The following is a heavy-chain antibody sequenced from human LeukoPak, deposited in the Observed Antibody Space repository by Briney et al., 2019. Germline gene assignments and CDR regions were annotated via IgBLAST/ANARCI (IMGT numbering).Heavy chain of an antibody. Sequence: ASVKVSCKASGYIFSRYSINWVRQALGQGLEWMGWISGYNGDTNYAQKFQGGVTMTTNTSTSTAYMELRSLRSDDTAVYYCARERQPPYCSSTICPIDFWGQGTLVTVSS. CDR1: GYIFSRYS. D-gene: IGHD2-2*01. V-gene: IGHV1-18*01. CDR3: ARERQPPYCSSTICPIDF. J-gene: IGHJ4*02. CDR2: ISGYNGDT.